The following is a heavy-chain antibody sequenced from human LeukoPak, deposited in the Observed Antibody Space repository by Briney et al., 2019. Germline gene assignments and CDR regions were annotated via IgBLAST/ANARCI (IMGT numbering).Heavy chain of an antibody. V-gene: IGHV3-74*01. CDR1: GFTLSGYW. CDR3: AKSGFFDH. D-gene: IGHD5-12*01. CDR2: IKYDGTAT. Sequence: GGSLRLSCAASGFTLSGYWMHWVRQAPGKGLVWVARIKYDGTATTYADSVKGRFTISRDNAKNSLYLLMNSLRDEDTAVYYCAKSGFFDHWGQGTLVTVSS. J-gene: IGHJ4*02.